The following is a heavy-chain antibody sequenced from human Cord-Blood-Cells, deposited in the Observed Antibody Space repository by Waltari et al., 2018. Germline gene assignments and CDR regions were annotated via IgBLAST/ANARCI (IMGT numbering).Heavy chain of an antibody. D-gene: IGHD4-4*01. CDR3: ARRRDYSNYAFDI. Sequence: QLQLQESGPGLVKPSETLSLTCTVSGGSFRSSRSYWDWSRQPPGKGLEGFGSINYSGSTYYNPSLKSRVTISVDTSKTQFSLKLSSVTAADTAVYYCARRRDYSNYAFDIWGQGTMVTVSS. V-gene: IGHV4-39*01. J-gene: IGHJ3*02. CDR2: INYSGST. CDR1: GGSFRSSRSY.